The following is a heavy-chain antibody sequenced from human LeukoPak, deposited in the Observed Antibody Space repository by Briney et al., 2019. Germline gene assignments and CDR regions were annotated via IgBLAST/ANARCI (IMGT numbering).Heavy chain of an antibody. V-gene: IGHV4-59*08. CDR1: GGSISSYY. D-gene: IGHD2-2*01. CDR2: IYYSGST. CDR3: ARNMYPYGMDV. Sequence: SETLSLTCTVSGGSISSYYWSWIRQPPGKGLEWIGYIYYSGSTNYNPSLKSRVTISVDTSKNQFSLKLSSVTAADTAVNYCARNMYPYGMDVWGQGTTVTVSS. J-gene: IGHJ6*02.